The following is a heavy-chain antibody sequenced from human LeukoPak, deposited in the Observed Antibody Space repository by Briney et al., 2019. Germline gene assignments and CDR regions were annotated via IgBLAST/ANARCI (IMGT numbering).Heavy chain of an antibody. CDR1: GGSFSSYY. D-gene: IGHD3-22*01. Sequence: KPSEILSLTCTVSGGSFSSYYWSWIRQPPGKGLEWIGYIYYSGSTNYNPSLKSRVTISVDTSKNQFSLKLSSVTAADTAVYYCARDGGYDSSGPLTYWGQGTLVTVSS. V-gene: IGHV4-59*12. J-gene: IGHJ4*02. CDR2: IYYSGST. CDR3: ARDGGYDSSGPLTY.